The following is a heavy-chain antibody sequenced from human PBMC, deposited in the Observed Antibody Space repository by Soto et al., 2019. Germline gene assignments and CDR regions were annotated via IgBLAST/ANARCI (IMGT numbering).Heavy chain of an antibody. CDR2: ISSSGSTI. V-gene: IGHV3-48*03. D-gene: IGHD6-6*01. CDR1: GFTFSSYE. Sequence: PGGSLRLSCAASGFTFSSYEMNWVRQAPGKGLEWVSYISSSGSTIYYADSVKGRFTISRDNAKNSLYLQMDSLRAEDTAVYYCARLRYSSSNWFDPWGQGTRVTVPQ. CDR3: ARLRYSSSNWFDP. J-gene: IGHJ5*02.